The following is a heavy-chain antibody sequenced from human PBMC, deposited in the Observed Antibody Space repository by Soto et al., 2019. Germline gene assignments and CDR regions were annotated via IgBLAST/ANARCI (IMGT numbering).Heavy chain of an antibody. CDR2: INHSGST. CDR3: ARARSGWLQFPRYFDY. J-gene: IGHJ4*02. D-gene: IGHD5-12*01. Sequence: PSETLSLTCAVYGGSFSGYYWSWIRQPPGKGLEWIGEINHSGSTNYNPSLKSRVTISVDTSKNQFSLKLSSVTAADTAVYYCARARSGWLQFPRYFDYWGQRTLLTVS. V-gene: IGHV4-34*01. CDR1: GGSFSGYY.